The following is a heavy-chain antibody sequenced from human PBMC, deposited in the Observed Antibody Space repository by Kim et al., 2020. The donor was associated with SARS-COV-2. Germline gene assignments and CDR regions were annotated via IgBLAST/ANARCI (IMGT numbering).Heavy chain of an antibody. CDR2: ITAYNANT. V-gene: IGHV1-18*01. D-gene: IGHD1-26*01. Sequence: ASVKVSCKASNYTFTSYGLSWVRQAPGQGLAWMGWITAYNANTKYAQKVQGRVTMTTDTSTSTGYMALRSLRSADTAVYYCARAGMGNTLDNSGQGTLDTVSS. CDR1: NYTFTSYG. J-gene: IGHJ4*02. CDR3: ARAGMGNTLDN.